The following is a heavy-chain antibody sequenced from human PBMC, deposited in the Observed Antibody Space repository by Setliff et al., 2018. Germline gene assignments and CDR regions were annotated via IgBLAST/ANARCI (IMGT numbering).Heavy chain of an antibody. CDR1: GFTFSSYG. Sequence: PGGSLRLSCAASGFTFSSYGMHWVRQAPGKGLEWVAVIWYDGSNKYYADSVKGRFTISRDNAKNTLYLQMNSLRAEDTAVYYCARGLNSVSWTFAYWGQGSLVTVSS. J-gene: IGHJ4*02. CDR2: IWYDGSNK. CDR3: ARGLNSVSWTFAY. D-gene: IGHD2-15*01. V-gene: IGHV3-33*01.